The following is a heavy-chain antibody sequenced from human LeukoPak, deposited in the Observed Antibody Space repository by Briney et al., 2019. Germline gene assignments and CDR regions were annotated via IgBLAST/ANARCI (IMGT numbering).Heavy chain of an antibody. CDR1: GFTFSSYA. J-gene: IGHJ4*02. D-gene: IGHD4-17*01. CDR2: ISYDGSNK. CDR3: ARDAGFHDYGDFFFDY. Sequence: PGGTLRLSCAASGFTFSSYAMHWVRQAPGKGLEWVAVISYDGSNKYYADSVKGRFTISRDNSKNTLYLQMNSLRAEDMAVYYCARDAGFHDYGDFFFDYWGQGTLVTVSS. V-gene: IGHV3-30*04.